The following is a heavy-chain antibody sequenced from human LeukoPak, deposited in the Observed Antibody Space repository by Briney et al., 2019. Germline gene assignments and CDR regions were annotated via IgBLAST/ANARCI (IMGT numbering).Heavy chain of an antibody. Sequence: PSETLSLTCTVSGGSISSGGYYWSWIRQHPGTGLEWIGYIYYSGSTYYNPSLKSRVTISVDTSKNQFSLKLSSVTAADTAVYCARGARATAGTFWFDPWGQGTLVTVSS. CDR1: GGSISSGGYY. CDR2: IYYSGST. J-gene: IGHJ5*02. V-gene: IGHV4-31*03. CDR3: ARGARATAGTFWFDP. D-gene: IGHD6-13*01.